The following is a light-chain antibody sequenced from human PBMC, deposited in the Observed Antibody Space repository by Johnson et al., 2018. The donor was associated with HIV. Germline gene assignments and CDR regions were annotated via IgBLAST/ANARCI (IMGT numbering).Light chain of an antibody. CDR2: END. CDR3: GTWDNSLSIGYV. J-gene: IGLJ1*01. CDR1: SSNIGNNY. V-gene: IGLV1-51*02. Sequence: QSVLTKPPSVSAAPGQKVTISCSGSSSNIGNNYVSWYQQLPGTAPKLLIFENDKRPSGIPDRFSGSKSGTSATLGITGLQAGDEADYYCGTWDNSLSIGYVFGTGTKVTVL.